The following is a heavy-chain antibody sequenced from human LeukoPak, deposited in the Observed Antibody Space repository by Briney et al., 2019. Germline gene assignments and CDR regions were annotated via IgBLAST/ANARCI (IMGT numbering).Heavy chain of an antibody. CDR1: GGSISSNYW. Sequence: PSGTLSLTCAVSGGSISSNYWWTWVRQSPGKGLEWIGEVSHCGSTNYNPSLKSRVTISVDTSKNQFSLKLSSVTAADTAVYYCARHSTSSGWYGRDYYYYMDVWGKGTTVTISS. J-gene: IGHJ6*03. V-gene: IGHV4-4*02. CDR2: VSHCGST. D-gene: IGHD6-19*01. CDR3: ARHSTSSGWYGRDYYYYMDV.